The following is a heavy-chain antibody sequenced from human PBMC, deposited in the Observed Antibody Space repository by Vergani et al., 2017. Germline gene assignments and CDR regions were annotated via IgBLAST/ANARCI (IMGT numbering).Heavy chain of an antibody. V-gene: IGHV3-30*18. CDR1: GFTFSSYG. CDR3: AKGEGDFDY. D-gene: IGHD3-16*01. CDR2: ISYDGSNK. Sequence: QVQLVESGGGVVQPGRSLRLSCAASGFTFSSYGMHWVRQAPGKGLEWVAVISYDGSNKYYADSVKGRFTISRDNSKNTLYLQMNSLRAEDTAVYYCAKGEGDFDYWGQGTLVTVSS. J-gene: IGHJ4*02.